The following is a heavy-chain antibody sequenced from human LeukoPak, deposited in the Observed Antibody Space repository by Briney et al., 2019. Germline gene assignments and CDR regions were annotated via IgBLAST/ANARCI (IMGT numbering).Heavy chain of an antibody. CDR2: ISYSGSA. CDR1: GGSISSSNYY. CDR3: ARYIAATGAFDY. J-gene: IGHJ4*02. V-gene: IGHV4-39*01. Sequence: SETLSLTCTVSGGSISSSNYYWGWIRQSPGKGLEWIGSISYSGSAYYNPSLKSRVTISAATSKNQFSLQVSSVPATDTAMYYCARYIAATGAFDYWGQGTLVTVSS. D-gene: IGHD6-13*01.